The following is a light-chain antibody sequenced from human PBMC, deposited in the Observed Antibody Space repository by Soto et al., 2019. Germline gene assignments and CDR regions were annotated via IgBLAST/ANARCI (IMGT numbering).Light chain of an antibody. CDR2: DNN. CDR3: GTWDSSLSAVV. V-gene: IGLV1-51*01. J-gene: IGLJ2*01. CDR1: SSNIGNNY. Sequence: QSVVTQPPYVSAGPCQKETSSCSGNSSNIGNNYVSWYQQLPGTAPKLLIYDNNKRPSGIPDRFSGSKSGTSATLGITGLQTGDEADYYCGTWDSSLSAVVFGGGTKVTVL.